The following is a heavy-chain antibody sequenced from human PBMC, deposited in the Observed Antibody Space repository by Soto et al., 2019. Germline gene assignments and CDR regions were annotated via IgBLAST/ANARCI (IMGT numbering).Heavy chain of an antibody. V-gene: IGHV4-59*01. D-gene: IGHD2-21*01. Sequence: PSETLSLTCTVSGGSFSSYYWSWIRQSPGKGLEWIGYISHSGITDYNPSLKSRVTISVDSSKNQFSLKLSSVTAADTAVYYCAREGSVVIAGVWFDPWGQGTLVTVSA. CDR2: ISHSGIT. CDR1: GGSFSSYY. CDR3: AREGSVVIAGVWFDP. J-gene: IGHJ5*02.